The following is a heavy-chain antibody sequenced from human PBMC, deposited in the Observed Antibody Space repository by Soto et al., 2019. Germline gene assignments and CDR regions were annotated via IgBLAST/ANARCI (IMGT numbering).Heavy chain of an antibody. J-gene: IGHJ3*02. CDR3: ATPLGRIVVPAVIHCSGGSCYDLYAFDI. V-gene: IGHV1-69*13. Sequence: SSVKVSCKASGGTFSSYAISWVRQAPGQGFEWMGGIIPIFGTANYAQKFQGRVTITADESTSTAYMELSSLRSEDKAVYYCATPLGRIVVPAVIHCSGGSCYDLYAFDIWG. D-gene: IGHD2-15*01. CDR1: GGTFSSYA. CDR2: IIPIFGTA.